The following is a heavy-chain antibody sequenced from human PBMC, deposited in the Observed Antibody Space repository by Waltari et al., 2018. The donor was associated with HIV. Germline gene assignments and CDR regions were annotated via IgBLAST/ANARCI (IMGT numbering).Heavy chain of an antibody. CDR2: IYSGGST. CDR3: ARDVIGYCSGGSCYDY. J-gene: IGHJ4*02. D-gene: IGHD2-15*01. V-gene: IGHV3-53*01. Sequence: EVQLVESGGGLIQPGGSLRLSCAASGFTVSSNYMSWVRQAPGKGLEWVSVIYSGGSTYYADSVKGRFTISRDNSKNTLYLQMNSLRAEDTAVYYCARDVIGYCSGGSCYDYWGQGTLVTVSS. CDR1: GFTVSSNY.